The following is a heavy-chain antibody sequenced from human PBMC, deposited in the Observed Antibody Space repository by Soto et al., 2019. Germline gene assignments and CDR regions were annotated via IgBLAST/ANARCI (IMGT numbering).Heavy chain of an antibody. CDR1: GGSISSYY. Sequence: PSETLSLTCTVSGGSISSYYWSWIRQPPGKGLEWIGYIYYSGITNYNPSLKSRVTISVDTSKNQFSLKLSSVTAADTAVYYCARRYGGTFDYWGQGTLVTVSS. D-gene: IGHD2-15*01. CDR3: ARRYGGTFDY. CDR2: IYYSGIT. V-gene: IGHV4-59*08. J-gene: IGHJ4*02.